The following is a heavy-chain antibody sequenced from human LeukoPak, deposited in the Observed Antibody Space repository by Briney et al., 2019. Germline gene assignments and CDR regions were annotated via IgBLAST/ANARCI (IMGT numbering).Heavy chain of an antibody. CDR1: GVSISSYY. CDR2: IYYSGST. CDR3: ARVDYDSSGYYAWYFDL. V-gene: IGHV4-59*01. D-gene: IGHD3-22*01. Sequence: SETLSLTCTVSGVSISSYYWSWIRQPPGKGLEWIGYIYYSGSTNYNPSLKSRVTISVDTSKNQFSLKLSSVTAADTAVYYCARVDYDSSGYYAWYFDLWGRGTLVTVSS. J-gene: IGHJ2*01.